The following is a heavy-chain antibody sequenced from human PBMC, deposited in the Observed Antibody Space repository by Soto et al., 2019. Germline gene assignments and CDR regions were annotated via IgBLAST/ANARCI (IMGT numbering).Heavy chain of an antibody. CDR1: GGSISSSSYY. Sequence: SETLSLTCTVSGGSISSSSYYWGWIRQPPGKGLEWIGSIYYSGSTYYNPSLKSRVTISVDTSKNQFSLKLSSVTAADTAVYYCARGSVVTAIRAFDIWGQGTMVTVSS. CDR2: IYYSGST. V-gene: IGHV4-39*07. J-gene: IGHJ3*02. CDR3: ARGSVVTAIRAFDI. D-gene: IGHD2-21*02.